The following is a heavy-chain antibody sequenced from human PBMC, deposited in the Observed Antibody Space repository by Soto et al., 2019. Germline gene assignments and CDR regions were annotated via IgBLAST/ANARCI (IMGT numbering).Heavy chain of an antibody. CDR3: AKAARPYYYYYGMDV. CDR2: ISYDGSNK. V-gene: IGHV3-30*18. Sequence: LRLSCAASGFTFSSYGMHWVRQAPGKGLEWVAVISYDGSNKYYADSVKGRFTISRDNSKNTLYLQMNSLRAEDTAVYYCAKAARPYYYYYGMDVWGQGTTVTVSS. D-gene: IGHD6-6*01. CDR1: GFTFSSYG. J-gene: IGHJ6*02.